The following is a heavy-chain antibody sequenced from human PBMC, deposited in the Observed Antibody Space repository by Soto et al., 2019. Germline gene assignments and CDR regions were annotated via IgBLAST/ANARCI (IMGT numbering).Heavy chain of an antibody. CDR2: IYHSGGT. D-gene: IGHD5-18*01. J-gene: IGHJ6*02. V-gene: IGHV4-4*02. CDR1: GGSIRSSNW. Sequence: SETLSLTCAVSGGSIRSSNWWSWGRQPPGQGLEWIGEIYHSGGTNYNPSLKSRVTISVDKSKNQFSLKLSSVTAEDTAVYYCARVGYSHGSYYYYGMDVWGQGTTVIVSS. CDR3: ARVGYSHGSYYYYGMDV.